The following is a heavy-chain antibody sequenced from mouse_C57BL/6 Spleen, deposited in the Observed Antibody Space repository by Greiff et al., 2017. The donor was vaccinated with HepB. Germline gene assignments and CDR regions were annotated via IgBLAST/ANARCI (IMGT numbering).Heavy chain of an antibody. CDR1: GYTFTSYW. J-gene: IGHJ2*01. D-gene: IGHD2-14*01. CDR2: IDPSDSYT. CDR3: AREGTRGY. Sequence: QVQLQQPGAELVKPGASVKLSCKASGYTFTSYWMQWVKQRPGQGLELIGEIDPSDSYTNYHQKFKGKATLTVDTSSSTAYMQLSSLTSEDSAVYYCAREGTRGYWGQGTTLTVSS. V-gene: IGHV1-50*01.